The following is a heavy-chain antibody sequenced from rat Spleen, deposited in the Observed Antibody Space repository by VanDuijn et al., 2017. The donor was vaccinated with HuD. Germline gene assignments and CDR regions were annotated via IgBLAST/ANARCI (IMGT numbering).Heavy chain of an antibody. Sequence: EVQLVESGGGLVQPKGSLKLSCAASGFDFNTYAMTWVRQAPGKGLDWVASISIKTHNYATLYADSVKERFTISRDDSQSMVYLQMNNLKTEDTALYYCTLTYGGYTQHWFAYWGQGTLVTVSS. CDR2: ISIKTHNYAT. J-gene: IGHJ3*01. D-gene: IGHD1-11*01. V-gene: IGHV10-4*01. CDR1: GFDFNTYA. CDR3: TLTYGGYTQHWFAY.